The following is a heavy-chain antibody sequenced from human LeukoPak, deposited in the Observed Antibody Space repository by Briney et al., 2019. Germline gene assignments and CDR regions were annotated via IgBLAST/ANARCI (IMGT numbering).Heavy chain of an antibody. D-gene: IGHD4-11*01. CDR2: IYYSGST. J-gene: IGHJ5*02. V-gene: IGHV4-59*01. CDR3: ARYRGKTTVSSLDWFDP. CDR1: GGSISSYY. Sequence: PSEALSLTCTVSGGSISSYYWSWIRQPPGKGLEWIGYIYYSGSTKYNPSLKSRVTISVDTSKNQFSLKLSSVTAADTAVYYCARYRGKTTVSSLDWFDPWGQGTLVTVSS.